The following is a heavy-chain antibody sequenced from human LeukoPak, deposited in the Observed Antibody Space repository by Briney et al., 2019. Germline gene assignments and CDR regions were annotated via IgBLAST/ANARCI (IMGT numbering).Heavy chain of an antibody. Sequence: GGSLRLSCAASGFTFSSYAMGWVRQAPGKGLEWVSAISGSGGSTYYADSVKGRFTISRDSSKNTLFLQMNRLRPEDAAVYYCAKDRRFGELFVAFDYWGQGTLVTVSS. D-gene: IGHD3-10*01. V-gene: IGHV3-23*01. CDR2: ISGSGGST. CDR3: AKDRRFGELFVAFDY. CDR1: GFTFSSYA. J-gene: IGHJ4*02.